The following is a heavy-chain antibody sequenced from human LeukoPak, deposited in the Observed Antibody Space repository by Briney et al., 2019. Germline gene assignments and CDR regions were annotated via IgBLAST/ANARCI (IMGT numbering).Heavy chain of an antibody. J-gene: IGHJ4*02. CDR1: GGSFSGYY. CDR3: ATLPRYDSSGYYYARPFDY. CDR2: INHSGST. Sequence: PSETLSLTCAVYGGSFSGYYWSWIRHPPGKGLEWIGEINHSGSTNYNPSLKSRVTISVDTSKNQFSLKLSSVTAADTAVYYCATLPRYDSSGYYYARPFDYWGQGTLVTVSS. V-gene: IGHV4-34*01. D-gene: IGHD3-22*01.